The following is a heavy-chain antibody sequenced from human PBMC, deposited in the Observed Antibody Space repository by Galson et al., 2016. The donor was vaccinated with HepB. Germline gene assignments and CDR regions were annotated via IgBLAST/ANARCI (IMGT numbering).Heavy chain of an antibody. CDR3: VRGFGRGDAFDF. J-gene: IGHJ3*01. V-gene: IGHV1-18*01. CDR1: GYSFTSRG. Sequence: SVKVSCKASGYSFTSRGVSWVRQAPGQGLEWMGWISVHNGNTDYAQKFQGRATMTTDITTSTIYLEMRSLKSDDTAVYYCVRGFGRGDAFDFWGQGTMITVSS. D-gene: IGHD1-26*01. CDR2: ISVHNGNT.